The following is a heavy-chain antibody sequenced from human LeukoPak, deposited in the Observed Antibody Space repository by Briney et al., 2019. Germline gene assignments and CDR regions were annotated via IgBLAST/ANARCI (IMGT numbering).Heavy chain of an antibody. CDR1: GYTFTGYY. J-gene: IGHJ4*02. D-gene: IGHD3-22*01. Sequence: ASVKVSCKASGYTFTGYYMHWVRQAPGQGLEWMGWINPNSGGTNYAQKFQGRVTMTRDTSISTAYMELSRLRSDDTAVYYCAREGDYYDSSGYYSFDYWGQGTLVTVSS. V-gene: IGHV1-2*02. CDR3: AREGDYYDSSGYYSFDY. CDR2: INPNSGGT.